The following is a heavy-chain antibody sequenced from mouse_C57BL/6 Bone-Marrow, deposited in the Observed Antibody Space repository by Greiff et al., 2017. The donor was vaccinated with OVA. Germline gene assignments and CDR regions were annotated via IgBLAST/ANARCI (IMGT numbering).Heavy chain of an antibody. J-gene: IGHJ2*01. CDR1: GYTFTSYW. CDR2: IDPSDSYT. Sequence: QVQLKQPGAELVRPGTSVKLSCKASGYTFTSYWMHWVKQRPGQGLEWIGVIDPSDSYTNYNQKFKGKATLTVDTSSSTAYMQLSSLTSEDSAVYYCAREGDYWGKGTTLTVSP. CDR3: AREGDY. V-gene: IGHV1-59*01.